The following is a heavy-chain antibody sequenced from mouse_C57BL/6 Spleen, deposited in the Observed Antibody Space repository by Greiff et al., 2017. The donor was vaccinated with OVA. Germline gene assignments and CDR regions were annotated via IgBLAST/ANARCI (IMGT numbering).Heavy chain of an antibody. Sequence: EVQVVESGGGLVKPGGSLKLSCAASGFTFSDYGMHWVRQAPEKGLEWVAYISSGSGTIYYADTVKGRFTISRDNAKNTLFLQMTSLRSEDTAMYYCASSKAYYSNSWFAYWGQGTLVTVSA. V-gene: IGHV5-17*01. CDR2: ISSGSGTI. CDR1: GFTFSDYG. CDR3: ASSKAYYSNSWFAY. J-gene: IGHJ3*01. D-gene: IGHD2-5*01.